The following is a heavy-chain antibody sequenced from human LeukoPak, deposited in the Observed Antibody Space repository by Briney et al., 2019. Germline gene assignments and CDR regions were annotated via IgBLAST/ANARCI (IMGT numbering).Heavy chain of an antibody. CDR3: ARRELENAFDI. V-gene: IGHV4-30-4*01. D-gene: IGHD1-1*01. CDR2: IYYSGST. Sequence: SQTLSLTCTVSGGSISSGDYYWSWIRQPPGKCLEWIGYIYYSGSTYYNPSLKSRVTISVDTSKNQFSLKLSSVTAADTAVYYCARRELENAFDIWGQGTMVTVSS. J-gene: IGHJ3*02. CDR1: GGSISSGDYY.